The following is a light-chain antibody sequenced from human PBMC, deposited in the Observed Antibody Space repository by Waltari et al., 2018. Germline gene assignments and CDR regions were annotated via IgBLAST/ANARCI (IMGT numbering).Light chain of an antibody. J-gene: IGKJ4*01. V-gene: IGKV1-39*01. Sequence: DIQMTQSPSSQSVSIGDRVTITCRASHRISNFLNWYQQRTGKAAKLLIYAASGLHSGVPSRFSGGGSGTDFSLTISGLQPEDFATYFCQQSYRTPPSFGAGTKVEIK. CDR2: AAS. CDR3: QQSYRTPPS. CDR1: HRISNF.